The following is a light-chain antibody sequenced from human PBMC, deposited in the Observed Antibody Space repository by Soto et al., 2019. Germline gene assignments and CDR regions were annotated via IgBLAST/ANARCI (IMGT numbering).Light chain of an antibody. J-gene: IGLJ1*01. CDR1: SSDVGGYNY. V-gene: IGLV2-14*01. CDR3: SSYTSSSTRV. Sequence: QSALTQPASVSGSPGQSITISCTGTSSDVGGYNYVSWYQQQPGKAPKLMIYEVSNQPSGVSNRFSGSKSGNTASLTISGLQAEDEADYYCSSYTSSSTRVFGTGTKVTVL. CDR2: EVS.